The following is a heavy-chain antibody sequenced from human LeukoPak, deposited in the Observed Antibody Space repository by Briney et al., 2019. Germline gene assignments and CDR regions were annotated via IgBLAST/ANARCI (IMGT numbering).Heavy chain of an antibody. Sequence: ASVKVSCKASGYTFTSYAMHWVRQAPGQRLEWMGWINAGNGNTKYPQKFQGRVTITRDTSASTAYMELSSLRSEDTAVYYCASHIWLQRYYFDYWGQGTLVTVSS. V-gene: IGHV1-3*01. CDR1: GYTFTSYA. J-gene: IGHJ4*02. CDR3: ASHIWLQRYYFDY. CDR2: INAGNGNT. D-gene: IGHD5-24*01.